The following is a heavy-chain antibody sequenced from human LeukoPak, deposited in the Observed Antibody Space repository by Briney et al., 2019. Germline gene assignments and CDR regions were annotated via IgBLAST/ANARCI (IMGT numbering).Heavy chain of an antibody. Sequence: SETLSLTCTVSGGSISSYYWSWIRQPPGKGLEWIGYIYYSGSTNYNPSLKSRVTISVDTSKNQFSLKLGSVTAADTAVYYCARAPETTVIPLGYYYYYMDVWGKGTTVTVSS. D-gene: IGHD4-11*01. CDR2: IYYSGST. CDR3: ARAPETTVIPLGYYYYYMDV. V-gene: IGHV4-59*01. J-gene: IGHJ6*03. CDR1: GGSISSYY.